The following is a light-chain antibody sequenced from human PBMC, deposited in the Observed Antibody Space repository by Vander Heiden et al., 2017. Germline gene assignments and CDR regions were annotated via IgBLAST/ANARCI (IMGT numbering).Light chain of an antibody. J-gene: IGLJ2*01. Sequence: SALTHPSSVSGSPGQSITLSCTGTSTDVGGYNYVSWFQQHPGKAPKLMIYEVSHRPSGVSNRFSASKSGNTASLTISGLQAEDEADYYCTSYTSRSTLVFGGGTKLTVL. CDR1: STDVGGYNY. CDR2: EVS. V-gene: IGLV2-14*01. CDR3: TSYTSRSTLV.